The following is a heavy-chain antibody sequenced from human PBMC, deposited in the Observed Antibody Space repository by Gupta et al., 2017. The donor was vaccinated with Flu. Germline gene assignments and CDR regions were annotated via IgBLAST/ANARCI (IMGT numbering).Heavy chain of an antibody. CDR3: AKDSFRKRYYDANNYYYGSDY. D-gene: IGHD3-22*01. V-gene: IGHV3-30*18. Sequence: QVQLVESGGDMFRPGRSLRLSCAASGFTFNTYGMHWVRQAPGKGLEWVAVISYDGSKKYYSDSVKGRFTISRDSSKDTLYLQMNSLRAEDTAVYYCAKDSFRKRYYDANNYYYGSDYWGQGTLVTVSS. J-gene: IGHJ4*02. CDR2: ISYDGSKK. CDR1: GFTFNTYG.